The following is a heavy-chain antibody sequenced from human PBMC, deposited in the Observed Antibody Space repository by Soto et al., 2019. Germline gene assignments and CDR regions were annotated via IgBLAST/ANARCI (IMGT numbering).Heavy chain of an antibody. Sequence: QVQLVESGGGVVQPGRSLRLSCAASGFTFSSYGMHWVRQAPGKGLEWVAVISDDGSNKYYVDSVKGRFTISRDNSKNTLYLQMNSRRAEDTAVYYCAKEWVYDSSGWSFDYWGQGTLVTVSS. D-gene: IGHD3-22*01. J-gene: IGHJ4*02. CDR3: AKEWVYDSSGWSFDY. CDR1: GFTFSSYG. CDR2: ISDDGSNK. V-gene: IGHV3-30*18.